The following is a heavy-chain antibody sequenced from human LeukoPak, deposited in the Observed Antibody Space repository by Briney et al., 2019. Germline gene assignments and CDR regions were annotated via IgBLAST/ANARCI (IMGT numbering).Heavy chain of an antibody. V-gene: IGHV1-69*13. CDR1: AGTFTIYD. J-gene: IGHJ5*02. D-gene: IGHD1-1*01. Sequence: SVTVSCTSSAGTFTIYDISWVRQAPGQGLEWMGGIIPIFGTANYAQKFQGRVTITADESTSTAYMELSSLRSEDTAVYYCATGSGTRGNRFDPWGQGTLVTVSS. CDR3: ATGSGTRGNRFDP. CDR2: IIPIFGTA.